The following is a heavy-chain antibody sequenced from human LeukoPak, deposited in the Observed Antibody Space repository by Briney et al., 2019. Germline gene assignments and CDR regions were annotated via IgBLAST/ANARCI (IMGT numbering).Heavy chain of an antibody. Sequence: GGSLRLSCAASGFTFSSYSMNWVRQAPGKGLEWVSYISSSSSTIYYADSVKGRFTISRDNAKNSLYLQMNSLRAEDTAVYYCARGGITGTYNWFDPWGQGTLVTVSS. V-gene: IGHV3-48*01. CDR2: ISSSSSTI. D-gene: IGHD1-20*01. CDR1: GFTFSSYS. CDR3: ARGGITGTYNWFDP. J-gene: IGHJ5*02.